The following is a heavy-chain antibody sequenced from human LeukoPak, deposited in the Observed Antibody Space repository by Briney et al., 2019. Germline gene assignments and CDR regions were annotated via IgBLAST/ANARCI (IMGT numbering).Heavy chain of an antibody. Sequence: GESLKISCNGSGYSFTSYWISWVRQMPGKGLEWMGRIDPSDSYTNYSPSFQGHVTISADKSISTAYLQWSSLKASDTAMYYCASGGYEEFDYWGQGTLVTVSS. D-gene: IGHD5-12*01. CDR3: ASGGYEEFDY. J-gene: IGHJ4*02. V-gene: IGHV5-10-1*01. CDR2: IDPSDSYT. CDR1: GYSFTSYW.